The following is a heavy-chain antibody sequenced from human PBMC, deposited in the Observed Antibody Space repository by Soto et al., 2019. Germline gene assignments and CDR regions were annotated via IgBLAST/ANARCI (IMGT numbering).Heavy chain of an antibody. J-gene: IGHJ4*02. CDR3: VRGSSPWRGMDY. CDR1: GFTFSTYC. V-gene: IGHV3-74*01. CDR2: ICRDGSGT. D-gene: IGHD6-13*01. Sequence: EVQLVESGGGLDQHGGSLRLSCAVSGFTFSTYCMHWVRQAPETGLVWVSRICRDGSGTDYADSVKGRFAISRDDARNSLYLQMNSLRVEDTAIYYCVRGSSPWRGMDYWGQGTLVTVSS.